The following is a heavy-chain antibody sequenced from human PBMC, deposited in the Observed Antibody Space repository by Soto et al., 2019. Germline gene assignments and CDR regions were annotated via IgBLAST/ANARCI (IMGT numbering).Heavy chain of an antibody. CDR1: GGSISSYY. V-gene: IGHV4-59*08. J-gene: IGHJ5*02. CDR2: MYYGGRT. CDR3: ARGTPSPLIVRSSRGPWFDP. Sequence: PSETLSLTCAVAGGSISSYYWIWVRHPPGKGLDCIVYMYYGGRTNYTPSLESRVTISVDTSKMQVSLKLSSVTAADTAVYFCARGTPSPLIVRSSRGPWFDPWGQGALVTVSS. D-gene: IGHD2-15*01.